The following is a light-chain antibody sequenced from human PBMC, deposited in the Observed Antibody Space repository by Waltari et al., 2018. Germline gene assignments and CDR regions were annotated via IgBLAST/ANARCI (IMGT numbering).Light chain of an antibody. CDR3: QKYGRLPAT. J-gene: IGKJ1*01. V-gene: IGKV3-20*01. Sequence: EIVLTQSPGTLSLSPGERATLSGRASQSVSRTLAWYQQKPGQAPRLLIYDASTRATGIADRFSGSGSGTDFSLTISRLEPEDFAVYYCQKYGRLPATFGQGTKVEIK. CDR2: DAS. CDR1: QSVSRT.